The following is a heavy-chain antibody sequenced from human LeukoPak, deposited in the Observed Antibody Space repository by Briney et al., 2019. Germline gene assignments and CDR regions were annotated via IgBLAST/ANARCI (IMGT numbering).Heavy chain of an antibody. J-gene: IGHJ4*02. D-gene: IGHD5-18*01. Sequence: ASVKVSCKASGYTFTSYGISWVRQAPGQGLEWMGWISAYNGNTNYAQKLQGRVTMTTDTSTSTAYMELRSLRSDDTAVYYCARDLLGHNRIQLLGDWGQGTLVTVSS. CDR2: ISAYNGNT. V-gene: IGHV1-18*01. CDR1: GYTFTSYG. CDR3: ARDLLGHNRIQLLGD.